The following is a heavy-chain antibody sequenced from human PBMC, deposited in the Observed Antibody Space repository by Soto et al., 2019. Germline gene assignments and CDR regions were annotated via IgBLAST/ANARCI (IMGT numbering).Heavy chain of an antibody. CDR2: FDPEDGEA. CDR3: ATGRYSGRKRLDHGHDAFDI. CDR1: GYTLTELS. D-gene: IGHD5-12*01. J-gene: IGHJ3*02. V-gene: IGHV1-24*01. Sequence: GASVKVSCKVSGYTLTELSMHWVRQAPGKGLEWMGGFDPEDGEAIYAQKFQGRVTMTEDTSTDTAYMELSSLRSEDTAVYYCATGRYSGRKRLDHGHDAFDIWGQGTMVTVSS.